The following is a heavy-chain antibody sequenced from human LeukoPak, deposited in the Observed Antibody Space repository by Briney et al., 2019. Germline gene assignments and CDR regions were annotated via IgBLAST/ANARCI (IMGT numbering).Heavy chain of an antibody. V-gene: IGHV3-23*01. J-gene: IGHJ4*02. CDR2: ISPSGDRT. D-gene: IGHD3-22*01. Sequence: GGSLRLSCAASGFTFGSYAMSWVRQAPGKGLEWVSFISPSGDRTSNADSVEGRFTISRDNPRNRLYLQMNSLRDEETAVYYCAIMHGYYDGSGYWVQWGQGTLVTVSS. CDR3: AIMHGYYDGSGYWVQ. CDR1: GFTFGSYA.